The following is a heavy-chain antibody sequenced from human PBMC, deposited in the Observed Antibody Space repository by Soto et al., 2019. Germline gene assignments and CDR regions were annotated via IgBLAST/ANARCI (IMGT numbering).Heavy chain of an antibody. CDR2: IIPIFGTA. D-gene: IGHD1-1*01. Sequence: SVKVSCKASGGTFSSYAISWVRQAPGQGLEWMGGIIPIFGTANYAQKFQGRVTITADESTSTAYMELSSLRSEDTAVYYCARDSSEPMSNGDYWGQGTLVTVSS. V-gene: IGHV1-69*13. CDR1: GGTFSSYA. CDR3: ARDSSEPMSNGDY. J-gene: IGHJ4*02.